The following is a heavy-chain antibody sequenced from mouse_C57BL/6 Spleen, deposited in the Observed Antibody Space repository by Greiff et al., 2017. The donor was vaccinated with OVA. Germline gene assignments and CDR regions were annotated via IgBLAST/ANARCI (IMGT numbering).Heavy chain of an antibody. J-gene: IGHJ1*03. V-gene: IGHV5-9-1*02. D-gene: IGHD1-1*01. Sequence: DVQLVESGEGLVKPGGSLKLSCAASGFTFSSYAMSWVRQTPEKRLEWVAYISSGGDYIYYADTVKGRFTISRDNARNTLYLQMSSLKSEDTAMYYCTRGRPYYYGSSPHWYFDVWGTGTTVTVSS. CDR3: TRGRPYYYGSSPHWYFDV. CDR1: GFTFSSYA. CDR2: ISSGGDYI.